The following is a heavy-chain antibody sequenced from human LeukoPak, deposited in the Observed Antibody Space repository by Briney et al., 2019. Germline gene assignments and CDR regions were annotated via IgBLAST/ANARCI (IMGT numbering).Heavy chain of an antibody. CDR3: ARDITIFGVVTQDAFDI. J-gene: IGHJ3*02. CDR2: INPNSGGT. V-gene: IGHV1-2*02. D-gene: IGHD3-3*01. Sequence: ASVKVSCKASGYTFTSYGISWVRQAPGQGLEWMGWINPNSGGTNYAQKFQGRVTMTRDTSISTAYMELSRLRSDDTAVYYCARDITIFGVVTQDAFDIWGQGTMVTVSS. CDR1: GYTFTSYG.